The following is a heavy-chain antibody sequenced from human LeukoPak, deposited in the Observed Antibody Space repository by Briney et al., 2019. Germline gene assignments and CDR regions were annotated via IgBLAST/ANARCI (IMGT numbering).Heavy chain of an antibody. D-gene: IGHD2-2*01. Sequence: GGSLRLSCAASGFTFSGYSMNWVRQAPGKGLEWVSSISSSSSYIYYADSVKGRFTISRDNAKNSLYQQMNSLRADDTAVYYCAIDPGYCSSTSCLPNWFDPWGQGTLVTVSS. V-gene: IGHV3-21*01. J-gene: IGHJ5*02. CDR2: ISSSSSYI. CDR1: GFTFSGYS. CDR3: AIDPGYCSSTSCLPNWFDP.